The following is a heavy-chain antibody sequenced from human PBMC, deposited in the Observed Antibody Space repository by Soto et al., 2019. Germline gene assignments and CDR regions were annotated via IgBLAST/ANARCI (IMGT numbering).Heavy chain of an antibody. CDR2: LSGTGGTT. CDR3: AKFIVGTGGSSAWPWFLDS. V-gene: IGHV3-23*01. CDR1: GFAFSSYA. Sequence: EVQLLESGGGLVQPGGSLRLSCAASGFAFSSYAMTWVRQAPGKGLEWVSALSGTGGTTYSADSVRGRFTIARDNSKNTLYLHMNGLSPEESAIYYCAKFIVGTGGSSAWPWFLDSLGQGTLVTVSS. J-gene: IGHJ4*02. D-gene: IGHD6-25*01.